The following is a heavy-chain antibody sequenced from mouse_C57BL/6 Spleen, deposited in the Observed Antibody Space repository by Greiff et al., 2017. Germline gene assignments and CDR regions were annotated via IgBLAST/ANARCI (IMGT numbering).Heavy chain of an antibody. CDR1: GFSLSTSGMG. D-gene: IGHD1-1*01. J-gene: IGHJ3*01. V-gene: IGHV8-12*01. Sequence: QVTLKECGPGILQSSQTLSLTCSFSGFSLSTSGMGVSWIRQPSGKGLEWLAHIYWDDDKRYNPSLKSRLTISKDTSRNQVFLKITSVDTADTATYYCARRTVVAPGFAYWGQGTLVTVSA. CDR2: IYWDDDK. CDR3: ARRTVVAPGFAY.